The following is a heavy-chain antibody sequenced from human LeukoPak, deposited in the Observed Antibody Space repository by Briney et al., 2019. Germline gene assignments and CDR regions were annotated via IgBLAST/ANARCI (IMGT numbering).Heavy chain of an antibody. Sequence: PSETLSLTCTVSGGSISSYYWSWIRQPPGKGLEWIGYIYYSGSTNYNPSLKSRVTISVDTSKNQFSLKLSSVTAADTAVYYCARDLSMGVRWPLGYWGQGTLVTVSS. J-gene: IGHJ4*02. CDR3: ARDLSMGVRWPLGY. CDR2: IYYSGST. CDR1: GGSISSYY. D-gene: IGHD4-23*01. V-gene: IGHV4-59*01.